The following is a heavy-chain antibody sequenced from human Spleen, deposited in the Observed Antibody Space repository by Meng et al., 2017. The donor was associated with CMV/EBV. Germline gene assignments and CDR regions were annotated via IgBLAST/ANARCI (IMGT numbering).Heavy chain of an antibody. V-gene: IGHV3-33*06. CDR1: GFTFSSYG. J-gene: IGHJ4*02. CDR2: IWYDGSNK. Sequence: GESLKISCAASGFTFSSYGMHWVRQAPGKGLEWVAVIWYDGSNKYYADSVKGRFTISRDNSKNTLYLQMNSLRAEDTAVYYCAKGGRDKYSYANFDYWGQGTLVTVSS. CDR3: AKGGRDKYSYANFDY. D-gene: IGHD5-18*01.